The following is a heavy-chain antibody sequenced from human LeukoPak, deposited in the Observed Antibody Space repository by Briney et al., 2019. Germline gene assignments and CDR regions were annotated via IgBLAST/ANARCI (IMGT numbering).Heavy chain of an antibody. J-gene: IGHJ5*02. V-gene: IGHV3-23*01. Sequence: GGSLRLSCAASGVIISSYAMSRVRQAPGKGVEWVSAIDGRGDNTYYADFVKGRFTISRDNSKSTVYLQMNSLRTEDTAVYYCAKDRVSPGFNWFDPWGQGTLVTVSS. CDR2: IDGRGDNT. CDR1: GVIISSYA. D-gene: IGHD2/OR15-2a*01. CDR3: AKDRVSPGFNWFDP.